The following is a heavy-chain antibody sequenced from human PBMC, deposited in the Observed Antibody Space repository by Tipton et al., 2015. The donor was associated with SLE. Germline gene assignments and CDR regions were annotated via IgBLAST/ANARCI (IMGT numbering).Heavy chain of an antibody. CDR1: GGSISSYY. CDR2: IYYSGST. Sequence: TLSLTCTVSGGSISSYYWSWIRQPPGKGLEWIGYIYYSGSTNYNPSLKSRVTISVDTSKNQFSLKLSSVTAADTAVYYCARHDYGDYGYFDYWGQGTLATVSS. CDR3: ARHDYGDYGYFDY. D-gene: IGHD4-17*01. V-gene: IGHV4-59*08. J-gene: IGHJ4*02.